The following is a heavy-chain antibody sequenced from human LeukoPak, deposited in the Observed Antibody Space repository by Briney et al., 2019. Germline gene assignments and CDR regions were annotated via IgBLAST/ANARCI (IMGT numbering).Heavy chain of an antibody. CDR1: GFTFSDYY. CDR3: VSGYYDFWSGHPYYFDY. V-gene: IGHV3-11*04. CDR2: ISSSGSTI. J-gene: IGHJ4*02. D-gene: IGHD3-3*01. Sequence: GGSLRLSCAASGFTFSDYYMSWIRQAPGKGLEWVSYISSSGSTIYYADSVKGRFTISRDNAKNSLYLQMNSLRAEDTAVYYCVSGYYDFWSGHPYYFDYWGQGTLVTVSS.